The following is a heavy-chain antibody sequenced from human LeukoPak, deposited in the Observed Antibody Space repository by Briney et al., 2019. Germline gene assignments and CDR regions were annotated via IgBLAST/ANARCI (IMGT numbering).Heavy chain of an antibody. Sequence: HSGGSLRLSCAASGFTFSSYAMSWVRQAPGKGLEWVSAISGSGGSTYYADSVKGRFTISRDNSKNTQYLQMNSLRAEDTAVYYCAKYKLYSDAAPDAFDIWGQGTMVTVSS. CDR2: ISGSGGST. J-gene: IGHJ3*02. D-gene: IGHD2-8*01. CDR3: AKYKLYSDAAPDAFDI. V-gene: IGHV3-23*01. CDR1: GFTFSSYA.